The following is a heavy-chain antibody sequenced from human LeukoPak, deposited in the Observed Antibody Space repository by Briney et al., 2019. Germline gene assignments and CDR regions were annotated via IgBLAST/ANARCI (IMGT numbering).Heavy chain of an antibody. V-gene: IGHV4-59*01. CDR3: ARSKAAGHYYYYYGMDV. Sequence: PSETLSLTCTVSGGSISSYYWSWIRQPPGKGLEWIGYIYYSGSTNYNPSLKSRVTISVDTSKNQFSLKLSSVTAADTAVYYCARSKAAGHYYYYYGMDVWGQGTTVTVSS. J-gene: IGHJ6*02. CDR2: IYYSGST. D-gene: IGHD6-13*01. CDR1: GGSISSYY.